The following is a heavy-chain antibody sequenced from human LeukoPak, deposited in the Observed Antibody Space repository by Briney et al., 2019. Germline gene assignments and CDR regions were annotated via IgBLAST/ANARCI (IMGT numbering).Heavy chain of an antibody. CDR3: AKVTYGSGTYGAFDS. J-gene: IGHJ4*02. Sequence: PGGSLRLSCAASGFTFSSYEMNWVRQAPGKGLEWASYISSSGSTIYYADSVKGRFIISRDNSKNTLYLQMNSLRAEDTAVYYCAKVTYGSGTYGAFDSWGQGTLVTVSS. V-gene: IGHV3-48*03. D-gene: IGHD3-10*01. CDR2: ISSSGSTI. CDR1: GFTFSSYE.